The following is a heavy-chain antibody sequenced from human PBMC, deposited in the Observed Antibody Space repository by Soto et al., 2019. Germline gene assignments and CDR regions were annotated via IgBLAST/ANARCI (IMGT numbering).Heavy chain of an antibody. CDR3: ARDGITIFGVVTSYFDY. D-gene: IGHD3-3*01. J-gene: IGHJ4*02. CDR2: IKQDGSEK. Sequence: GGSLRLSCAASGFTFSSYWMSWVRQAPGKGLEWVANIKQDGSEKYYVDSVKGRFTISRDNAKNSLYLQMNSLRAEDTAVYYCARDGITIFGVVTSYFDYWGQGTLVTVSS. V-gene: IGHV3-7*01. CDR1: GFTFSSYW.